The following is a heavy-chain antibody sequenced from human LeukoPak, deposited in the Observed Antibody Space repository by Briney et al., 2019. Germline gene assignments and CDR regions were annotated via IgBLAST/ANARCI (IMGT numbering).Heavy chain of an antibody. CDR1: GYTFTHYF. J-gene: IGHJ4*02. D-gene: IGHD5-18*01. V-gene: IGHV1-46*01. CDR3: ASGRAYSSGYFGY. CDR2: ISPSGGST. Sequence: ASETLSFTSSGYTFTHYFMHWLRHAPGQGLDWLGIISPSGGSTNYAQKVQGRVSMTRDTSTTTVYMELSSLRSEDTAVYYCASGRAYSSGYFGYWGQGILVTVSS.